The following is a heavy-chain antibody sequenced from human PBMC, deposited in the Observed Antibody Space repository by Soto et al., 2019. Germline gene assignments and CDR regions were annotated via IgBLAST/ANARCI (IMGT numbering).Heavy chain of an antibody. Sequence: QVQLVESGGGVVQPGRSLRLSCAASGFTFSSYGMHWVRQAPGKGLEWVAVISYDGSNKYYADSVKGRFTISRDNSKNTLYLQMNSLRAEDTAVYYCAKDSGGTFFIFYFDYWGQGTLVTVSS. V-gene: IGHV3-30*18. CDR1: GFTFSSYG. CDR2: ISYDGSNK. CDR3: AKDSGGTFFIFYFDY. J-gene: IGHJ4*02. D-gene: IGHD3-16*01.